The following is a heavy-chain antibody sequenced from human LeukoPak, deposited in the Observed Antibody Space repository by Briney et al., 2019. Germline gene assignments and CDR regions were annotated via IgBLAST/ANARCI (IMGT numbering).Heavy chain of an antibody. Sequence: PGGSLRLSCEASGFTFSSYAMHWVRQAPGKGLEYVSAISSNGGSTYYANSVKGRFTISRDNSKNMLYLQMGSLRAEDMAVYYCARRDCYYYGMDVWGQGTTVTVSS. CDR2: ISSNGGST. V-gene: IGHV3-64*01. CDR3: ARRDCYYYGMDV. J-gene: IGHJ6*02. CDR1: GFTFSSYA.